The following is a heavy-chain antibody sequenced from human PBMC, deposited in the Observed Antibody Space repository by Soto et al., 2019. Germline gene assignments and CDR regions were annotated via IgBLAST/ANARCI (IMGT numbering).Heavy chain of an antibody. D-gene: IGHD3-22*01. CDR3: AREDSLSYYYDSSGYYPGWFDP. CDR2: INPNSGGT. J-gene: IGHJ5*02. Sequence: SVEVTCKACGYTFTGYYMHWVRQAPGQGLEWMGWINPNSGGTNYAQKFQGRVTMTRDTSISTAYMELSRLRSDDTAVYYCAREDSLSYYYDSSGYYPGWFDPWGQGTLVTVSS. CDR1: GYTFTGYY. V-gene: IGHV1-2*02.